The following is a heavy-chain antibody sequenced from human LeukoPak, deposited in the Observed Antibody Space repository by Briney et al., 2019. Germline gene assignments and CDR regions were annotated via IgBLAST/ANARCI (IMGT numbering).Heavy chain of an antibody. J-gene: IGHJ4*02. CDR3: ARSIAARHFDY. Sequence: SETLSLTCAVYGGSFSSYYWGWIRQPPGKGLEWIGSIYYSGSTYYNPSLKSRVTISVDTSKNQFSLKLSSVTAADTAVYYCARSIAARHFDYWGQGTLVTVSS. CDR2: IYYSGST. D-gene: IGHD6-6*01. CDR1: GGSFSSYY. V-gene: IGHV4-39*07.